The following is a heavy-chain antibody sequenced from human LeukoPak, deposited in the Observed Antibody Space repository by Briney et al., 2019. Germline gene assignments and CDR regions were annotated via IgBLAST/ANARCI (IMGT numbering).Heavy chain of an antibody. J-gene: IGHJ4*02. CDR3: AREGVRLGELI. V-gene: IGHV3-7*01. D-gene: IGHD3-10*01. CDR1: GYTFSSYW. Sequence: GGSLRLSCAASGYTFSSYWMSWVRQAPGKGLEWVANIKQDGSEKYYVDSVKGRFTISRDNAKNSLYLQMNSLRVEDTAVYYCAREGVRLGELIWGQGTLLTVSS. CDR2: IKQDGSEK.